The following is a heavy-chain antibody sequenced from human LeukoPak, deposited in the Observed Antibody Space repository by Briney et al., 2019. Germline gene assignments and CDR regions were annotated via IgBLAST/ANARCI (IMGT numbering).Heavy chain of an antibody. CDR3: ARAPVGGPLRFFDY. CDR1: GYTFTGYY. Sequence: ASVKGPCKASGYTFTGYYIHWVRQAPGQGLEWMGWIHPNSGGTNFVQKFQGRVTMTRDSSISTAYMEVSSLRSDDTAVYYCARAPVGGPLRFFDYWGQGTLVTVSS. J-gene: IGHJ4*02. V-gene: IGHV1-2*02. D-gene: IGHD3-3*01. CDR2: IHPNSGGT.